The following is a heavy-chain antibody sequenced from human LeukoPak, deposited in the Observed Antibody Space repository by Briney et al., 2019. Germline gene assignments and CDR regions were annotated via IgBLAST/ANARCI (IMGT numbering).Heavy chain of an antibody. V-gene: IGHV3-23*01. CDR3: AKMLINTGWSTDY. CDR2: VSRSGDST. D-gene: IGHD6-19*01. CDR1: GFTFSSYG. Sequence: GGSLRLSCAASGFTFSSYGMSWVRQAPGKGLEWVSAVSRSGDSTYYTDSVKGRFTISRDNSKNTLYLQMHSLRAEDTAVYYCAKMLINTGWSTDYWGQGTLVTVSS. J-gene: IGHJ4*02.